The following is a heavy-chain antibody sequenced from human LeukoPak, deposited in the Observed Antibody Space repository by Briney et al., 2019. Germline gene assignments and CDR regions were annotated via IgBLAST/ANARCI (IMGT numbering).Heavy chain of an antibody. J-gene: IGHJ4*02. D-gene: IGHD1-26*01. V-gene: IGHV3-30-3*01. CDR3: VKEGRPIVVDHYFDY. CDR1: GFTFSSYA. Sequence: GGSLRLSCAASGFTFSSYAMHWVRQAPGKGLEWVAVISYDGSNKYYADSVKGRFTISRDNSKNTLYLQMNSLRAEDTAVYYCVKEGRPIVVDHYFDYWGQGTLVTVSS. CDR2: ISYDGSNK.